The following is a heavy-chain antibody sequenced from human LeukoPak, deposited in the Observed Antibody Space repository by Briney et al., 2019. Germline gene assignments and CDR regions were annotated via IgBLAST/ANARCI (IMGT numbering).Heavy chain of an antibody. D-gene: IGHD3-10*01. CDR3: ARHADGSGSSSWDYGMDV. Sequence: SETLSLTCTVSGVSISNYYWSWIRQAPGKGLEWIGYIYYSGSTNFNPSLKSRVTTSVDTSKNQFSLRLSSVTAADTAVYYCARHADGSGSSSWDYGMDVWGQGTTVTVSS. CDR2: IYYSGST. CDR1: GVSISNYY. J-gene: IGHJ6*01. V-gene: IGHV4-59*08.